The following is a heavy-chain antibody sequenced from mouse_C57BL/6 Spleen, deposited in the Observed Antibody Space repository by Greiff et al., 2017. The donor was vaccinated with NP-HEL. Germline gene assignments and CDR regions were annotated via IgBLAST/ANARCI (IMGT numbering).Heavy chain of an antibody. D-gene: IGHD1-1*01. CDR3: VRGQYYGSSPYYAMDY. J-gene: IGHJ4*01. Sequence: EVKLVESGGGLVQPKGSLKLSCAASGFTFNTYAMHWVRQAPGKGLEWVARIRSKSSNYATYYADSVKDRFTITRDDSQSMLYLQMNNLKTEDTAMYYCVRGQYYGSSPYYAMDYWGQGTSVTVSS. V-gene: IGHV10-3*01. CDR2: IRSKSSNYAT. CDR1: GFTFNTYA.